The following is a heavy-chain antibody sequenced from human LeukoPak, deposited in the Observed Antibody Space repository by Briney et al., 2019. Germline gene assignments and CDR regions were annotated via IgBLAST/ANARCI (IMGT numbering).Heavy chain of an antibody. Sequence: SETLPLTCAVYGGTFSGYYWSWIRQPPGKGLEWIGEINHSGSTNYNPSLKSRVTISVDTSKNQFSLKLSSVTAADTAVYYCARTGEYYDFWSGYYGYYYYYYMDVWGKGTTVTVSS. CDR2: INHSGST. CDR3: ARTGEYYDFWSGYYGYYYYYYMDV. CDR1: GGTFSGYY. J-gene: IGHJ6*03. V-gene: IGHV4-34*01. D-gene: IGHD3-3*01.